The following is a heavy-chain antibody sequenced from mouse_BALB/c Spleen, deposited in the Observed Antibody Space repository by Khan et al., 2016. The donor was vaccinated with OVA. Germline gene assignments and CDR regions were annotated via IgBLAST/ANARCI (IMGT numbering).Heavy chain of an antibody. D-gene: IGHD2-10*01. Sequence: QXKLKESGPGLVAPSQSLSITCTISGFSLTNYGVHWVRQPPGKGLEWLVVIWSDGSTTYNSALKSRLTISKENSKSQVFLKMNSLQTDDTAVYFCARQPYYHYNIMDYWGQGTSVTVSS. CDR1: GFSLTNYG. V-gene: IGHV2-6-1*01. CDR3: ARQPYYHYNIMDY. J-gene: IGHJ4*01. CDR2: IWSDGST.